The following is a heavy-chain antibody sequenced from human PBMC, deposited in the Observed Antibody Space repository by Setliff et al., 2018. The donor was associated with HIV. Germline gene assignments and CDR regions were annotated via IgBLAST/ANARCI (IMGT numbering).Heavy chain of an antibody. Sequence: SVKVSCKTSRRTFSEDAINWVRQAPGEGLEWVGGIIHILGIANYAQKFQDRVTITADKSTDTAYMELSSLRSEDTAVYYCARAQYQLLEPPTYNWFDPWGQGTLVTVSS. CDR1: RRTFSEDA. J-gene: IGHJ5*02. V-gene: IGHV1-69*10. CDR3: ARAQYQLLEPPTYNWFDP. D-gene: IGHD2-2*01. CDR2: IIHILGIA.